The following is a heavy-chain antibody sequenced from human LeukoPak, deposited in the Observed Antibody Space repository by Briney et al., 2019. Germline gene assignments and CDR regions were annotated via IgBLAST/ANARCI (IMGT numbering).Heavy chain of an antibody. Sequence: PSETLSLTCAVYGGSFSGYYWSWIRQPQGKGLEWIGEINHSGSTNYNPSLKSRVTISVDTSKNQFSLKLSSVTAADTAVYYCARTGYGDYPFDYWGQGTLVTVSS. CDR2: INHSGST. CDR1: GGSFSGYY. D-gene: IGHD4-17*01. CDR3: ARTGYGDYPFDY. V-gene: IGHV4-34*01. J-gene: IGHJ4*02.